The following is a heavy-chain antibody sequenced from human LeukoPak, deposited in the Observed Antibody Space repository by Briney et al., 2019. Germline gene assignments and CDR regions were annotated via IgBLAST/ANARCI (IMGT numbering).Heavy chain of an antibody. CDR2: ISSSSSTI. Sequence: PGGSLRLSCAASGFTFSSYSMNWVRQAPGKGLEWVSYISSSSSTIYYADSVKGRFTISRDNAKNSLYLQMNSLRAEDTAVYYCARGSFYGDYADYADYWGQGTLVTVSS. V-gene: IGHV3-48*01. J-gene: IGHJ4*02. CDR1: GFTFSSYS. CDR3: ARGSFYGDYADYADY. D-gene: IGHD4-17*01.